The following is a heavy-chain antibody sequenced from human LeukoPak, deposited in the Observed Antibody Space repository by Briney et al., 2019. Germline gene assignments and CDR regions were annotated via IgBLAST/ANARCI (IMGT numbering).Heavy chain of an antibody. V-gene: IGHV3-53*01. CDR1: GFTVSSNY. D-gene: IGHD2-8*02. CDR2: IYSGGST. Sequence: GGSLRLSCAASGFTVSSNYMSWVRQAPGKGLEWVSVIYSGGSTYYADSVKGRFTISRDNSKNTLYLQMNSLRAEDTAVYYCANNGGVGPRPDAFYIRGQGTMVTVSS. J-gene: IGHJ3*02. CDR3: ANNGGVGPRPDAFYI.